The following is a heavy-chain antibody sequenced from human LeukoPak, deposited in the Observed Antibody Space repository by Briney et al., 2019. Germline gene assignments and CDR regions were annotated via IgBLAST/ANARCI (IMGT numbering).Heavy chain of an antibody. CDR1: GFTFSSYG. V-gene: IGHV3-23*01. J-gene: IGHJ6*03. Sequence: GGTLRLSCAASGFTFSSYGMRWVRQAPGKGLEWVSAISGSGGSTYYADSVKGRFTISRDNSKNSLYLQMNSLRAEDTAVYYCARGSYCSGGSCQDYYMDVWGKGTTVTVSS. D-gene: IGHD2-15*01. CDR2: ISGSGGST. CDR3: ARGSYCSGGSCQDYYMDV.